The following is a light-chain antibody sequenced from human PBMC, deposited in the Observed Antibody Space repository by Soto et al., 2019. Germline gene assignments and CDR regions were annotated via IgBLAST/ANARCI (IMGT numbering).Light chain of an antibody. Sequence: DLQMTQSPSTLSASVGDRVTITRRSSQLSSAWLAWYQQKPGKAPKLLIYDASSLVSGVPSRFSGSGSGTEFTLTISSLQSEDFAVYYCQQYNNWPPITVGQGTRLEIK. CDR2: DAS. CDR1: QLSSAW. V-gene: IGKV1-5*01. CDR3: QQYNNWPPIT. J-gene: IGKJ5*01.